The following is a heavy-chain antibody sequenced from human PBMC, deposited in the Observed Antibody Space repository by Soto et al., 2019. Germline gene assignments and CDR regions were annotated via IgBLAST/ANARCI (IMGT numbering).Heavy chain of an antibody. D-gene: IGHD2-15*01. CDR1: GFTFSSYS. Sequence: PGGSLRLSCAASGFTFSSYSMNWVRQAPGKGLEWVSSISSSSSYIYYADSVKGRFTISRDNAKNSLYLQMNSLRAEDTAVYYCAREQDFRYYYGMDVWGQGTTVTVSS. V-gene: IGHV3-21*01. J-gene: IGHJ6*02. CDR2: ISSSSSYI. CDR3: AREQDFRYYYGMDV.